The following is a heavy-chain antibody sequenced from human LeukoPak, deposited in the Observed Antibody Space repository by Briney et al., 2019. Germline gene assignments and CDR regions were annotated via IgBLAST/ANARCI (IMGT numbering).Heavy chain of an antibody. J-gene: IGHJ3*02. CDR2: IKQDGSKT. CDR1: GFTFSSYW. D-gene: IGHD1-26*01. CDR3: PGAPPWENVDFDI. V-gene: IGHV3-7*01. Sequence: GGSLRLSCAASGFTFSSYWMTWVRQAPGKGLEWVANIKQDGSKTYYVDSVKGRFTISRDNAKNSLYLQMNSLRVEDTAVYYWPGAPPWENVDFDIGGQGTMVTVSS.